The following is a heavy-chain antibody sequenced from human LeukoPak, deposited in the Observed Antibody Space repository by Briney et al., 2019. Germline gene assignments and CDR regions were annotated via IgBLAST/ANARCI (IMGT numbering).Heavy chain of an antibody. D-gene: IGHD2-15*01. V-gene: IGHV3-33*01. CDR3: ARGVILGGYYLDY. J-gene: IGHJ4*02. Sequence: GGSLRLSCAASGFSFNRHGMHWVRQAPGKGLEWVALIWYDGSNENYADSVKGRFTISRDNSKNTLYLQMNSLRADDTAVYYCARGVILGGYYLDYWGQGTLVTVSS. CDR1: GFSFNRHG. CDR2: IWYDGSNE.